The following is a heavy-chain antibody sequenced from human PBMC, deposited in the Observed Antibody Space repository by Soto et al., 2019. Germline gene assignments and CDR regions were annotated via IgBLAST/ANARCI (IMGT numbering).Heavy chain of an antibody. Sequence: GGSLRLSCAAPGFSFSSYWMHWVRQAPGKGLVWVSRINSDGSSTSYADSVKGRFTISRDNAKNTLYVQMNSLRAEDTAVYYCARELGISYSFYGLDVWGQGTTVTV. CDR1: GFSFSSYW. J-gene: IGHJ6*02. CDR3: ARELGISYSFYGLDV. V-gene: IGHV3-74*01. CDR2: INSDGSST. D-gene: IGHD7-27*01.